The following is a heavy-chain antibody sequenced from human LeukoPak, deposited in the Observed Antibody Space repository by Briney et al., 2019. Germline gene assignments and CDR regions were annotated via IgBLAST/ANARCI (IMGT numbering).Heavy chain of an antibody. CDR2: IHPNSGGT. CDR3: ARNGGGLDY. Sequence: ASVKVSCKASGYIFTAYDLYWVRQAPGQGLEWITWIHPNSGGTNYVQKFKGRVTMTSDTSISTAYMELTRLTSDDTAVYYCARNGGGLDYWGQGTLVTVSS. D-gene: IGHD2-8*01. V-gene: IGHV1-2*02. J-gene: IGHJ4*02. CDR1: GYIFTAYD.